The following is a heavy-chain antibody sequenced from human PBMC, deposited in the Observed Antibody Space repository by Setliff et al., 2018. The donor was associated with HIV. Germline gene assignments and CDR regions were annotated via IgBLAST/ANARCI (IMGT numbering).Heavy chain of an antibody. J-gene: IGHJ4*02. D-gene: IGHD6-19*01. CDR1: GYTFTSDY. V-gene: IGHV1-46*01. Sequence: ASVKVSCKASGYTFTSDYIHWVRQAPGQGLEWMGIINPAGNPTSYAQKFQGRLTMTRDTSISTAYMELSRLRSDDTAVYYCASEEINGSSGGFDYWGQGTLVTVSS. CDR2: INPAGNPT. CDR3: ASEEINGSSGGFDY.